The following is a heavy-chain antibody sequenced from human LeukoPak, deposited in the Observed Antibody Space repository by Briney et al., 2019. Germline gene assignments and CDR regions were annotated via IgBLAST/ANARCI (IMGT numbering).Heavy chain of an antibody. CDR1: GGSFSGYY. CDR3: ARPRATTMSWFDP. CDR2: INHSGST. V-gene: IGHV4-34*01. J-gene: IGHJ5*02. D-gene: IGHD1-26*01. Sequence: KPSETLSLTCAVYGGSFSGYYWSWIRQPPGKGLEWIGEINHSGSTNYNPSLKSRVTISVDTSKNQFSLKLSSVTAADTAVYYCARPRATTMSWFDPWGQGTLVTVSS.